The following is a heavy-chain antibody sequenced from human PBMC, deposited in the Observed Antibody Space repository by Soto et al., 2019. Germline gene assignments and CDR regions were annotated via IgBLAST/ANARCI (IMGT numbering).Heavy chain of an antibody. CDR1: GGSFSGYY. J-gene: IGHJ4*02. CDR3: ARGLGQLDD. V-gene: IGHV4-34*01. CDR2: INHSGST. D-gene: IGHD6-6*01. Sequence: KSSETLSLTCAVYGGSFSGYYWSWIRQPPGKGLEWIGEINHSGSTNYNPSLKSRVTISVDTSKNQFSLKLSSVTAADTAVYYCARGLGQLDDWGQGTLVTVSS.